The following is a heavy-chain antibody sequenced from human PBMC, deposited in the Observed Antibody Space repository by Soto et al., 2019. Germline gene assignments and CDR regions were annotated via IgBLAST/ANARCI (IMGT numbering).Heavy chain of an antibody. CDR3: ARIAGASRGNDY. CDR1: GDSVSSNSAA. V-gene: IGHV6-1*01. Sequence: QVQLQQSGPGLVKPSQTLSLTCAISGDSVSSNSAAWNWIRQSPSGGLEWLGRTYYRSKWSYDYAVSVQSRININPDTSKNQFSLQLSAVTPEDTAMYYCARIAGASRGNDYWGQETLVTVSS. CDR2: TYYRSKWSY. J-gene: IGHJ4*02. D-gene: IGHD6-13*01.